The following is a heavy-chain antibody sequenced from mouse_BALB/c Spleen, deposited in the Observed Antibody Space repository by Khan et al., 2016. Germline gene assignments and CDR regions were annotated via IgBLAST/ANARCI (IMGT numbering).Heavy chain of an antibody. CDR2: INPDSRTI. CDR3: ARLGYYGTMDY. V-gene: IGHV4-1*02. CDR1: GFDFSRYW. J-gene: IGHJ4*01. Sequence: EVKLLESGGGLVQPGGSLKLSCAASGFDFSRYWMSWVRQAPGKGLEWIGEINPDSRTINYTPSLKDKFIISRDNAKTTLYLQMSKVRSEDTALYYCARLGYYGTMDYWGQGTSVTVSS. D-gene: IGHD1-1*01.